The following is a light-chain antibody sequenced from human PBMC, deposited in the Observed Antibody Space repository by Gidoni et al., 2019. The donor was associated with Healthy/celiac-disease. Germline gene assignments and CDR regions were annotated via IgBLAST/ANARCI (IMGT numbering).Light chain of an antibody. CDR3: QAWDSSTAV. CDR2: QHS. J-gene: IGLJ2*01. V-gene: IGLV3-1*01. CDR1: KLGDKF. Sequence: SYELTKPPSVSVSPGQTASITCSGDKLGDKFAYWYQQKPGQSPVLVIYQHSKRPSGIPERFSGSNSGNTATLTISGTQAMDEADYYCQAWDSSTAVFGGGTKLTVL.